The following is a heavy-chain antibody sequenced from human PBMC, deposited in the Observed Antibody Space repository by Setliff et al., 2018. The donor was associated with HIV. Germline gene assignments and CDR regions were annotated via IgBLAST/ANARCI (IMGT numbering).Heavy chain of an antibody. CDR3: ARLSGGRFYYYMDV. Sequence: PGGSLRLSCAASGFTFSTYSMNWVRQAPGKGLEWVSYTSSGGITSYYADSVKGRFTASRDNAKNSLYLQMSSLRAEDTAVYYCARLSGGRFYYYMDVWGKGTTVTVSS. CDR2: TSSGGITS. D-gene: IGHD7-27*01. V-gene: IGHV3-48*04. J-gene: IGHJ6*03. CDR1: GFTFSTYS.